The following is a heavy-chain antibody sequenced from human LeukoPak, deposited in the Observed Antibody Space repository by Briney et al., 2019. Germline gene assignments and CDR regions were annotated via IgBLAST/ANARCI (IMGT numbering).Heavy chain of an antibody. J-gene: IGHJ3*02. CDR3: ARDQNDAFDI. Sequence: GGSLRLSCAASGFIFSSYAMIWVRQAPGKGLEWVSTLNSKTNSAFYADSLKGRFTISRDNAKNSLYLQMNSLRAEDTALYYCARDQNDAFDIWGQGTMVTVSS. CDR1: GFIFSSYA. CDR2: LNSKTNSA. V-gene: IGHV3-21*01.